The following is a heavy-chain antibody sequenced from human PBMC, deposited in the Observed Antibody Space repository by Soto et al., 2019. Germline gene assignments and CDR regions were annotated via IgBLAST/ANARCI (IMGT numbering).Heavy chain of an antibody. V-gene: IGHV1-18*01. Sequence: QVQLVQSGAEVKKPGASVKVSCKASGYTFTSYGISWVRQAPGQGLEWMGWISAYNGNTNYAQKLQGRVTMTTDTATSTAYMELRSLSSDDTAVYYCARNPTGTYYYYDGMDVWGQGTTVTVSS. CDR3: ARNPTGTYYYYDGMDV. D-gene: IGHD1-1*01. CDR2: ISAYNGNT. J-gene: IGHJ6*02. CDR1: GYTFTSYG.